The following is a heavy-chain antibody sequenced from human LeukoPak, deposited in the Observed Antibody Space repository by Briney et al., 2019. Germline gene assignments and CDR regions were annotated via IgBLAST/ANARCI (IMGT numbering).Heavy chain of an antibody. Sequence: GGSLRLSCVVPGFTFSKYTMQWVRQAPGEGGEWVAVVSYGGSIKYYADSVKSRLTISRDNSENTLYLQMNSLRAEDTAVYYCVATSGSSTNWGQGTLVTVSS. CDR1: GFTFSKYT. CDR3: VATSGSSTN. V-gene: IGHV3-30-3*01. J-gene: IGHJ4*02. CDR2: VSYGGSIK. D-gene: IGHD2-2*01.